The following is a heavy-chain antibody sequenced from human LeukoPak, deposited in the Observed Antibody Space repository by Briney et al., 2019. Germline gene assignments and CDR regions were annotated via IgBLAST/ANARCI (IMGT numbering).Heavy chain of an antibody. D-gene: IGHD4-17*01. V-gene: IGHV1-2*02. Sequence: ASVKVSCKASGYTFTCYYMHWVRQSPGQGLEWMGWINPNSGGTNYAQKFQGRVTMTRDTSISTAYMELSRLRSDDTAVYYCARDDGRTTYDYWGQGTLVTVSS. CDR1: GYTFTCYY. J-gene: IGHJ4*02. CDR2: INPNSGGT. CDR3: ARDDGRTTYDY.